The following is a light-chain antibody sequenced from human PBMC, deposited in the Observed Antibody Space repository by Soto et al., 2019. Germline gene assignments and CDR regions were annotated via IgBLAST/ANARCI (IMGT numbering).Light chain of an antibody. CDR2: GAT. CDR1: QGISNY. CDR3: QQLKSYVT. J-gene: IGKJ5*01. Sequence: IQLTQSPSSLSASVGDRVTITCRASQGISNYLAWYQQKPGKTPRLLIYGATTLQSGVPSRFSGSGSGTDFPLNISRLPPEDFATYYCQQLKSYVTFGQGTRLEIK. V-gene: IGKV1-9*01.